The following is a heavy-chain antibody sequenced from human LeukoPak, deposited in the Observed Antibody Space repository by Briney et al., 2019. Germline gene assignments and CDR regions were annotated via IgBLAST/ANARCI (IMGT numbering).Heavy chain of an antibody. D-gene: IGHD6-6*01. Sequence: AASVKVSCKASGYTFTGYYMHWVRQAPGQGLEWMGIINPSGGSTSYAQKFQGRVTMTRDMSTSTVYMELSSLRSEDTAVYYCARDRGIAAQVGYFDYWGQGTLVTVSS. CDR3: ARDRGIAAQVGYFDY. V-gene: IGHV1-46*01. CDR2: INPSGGST. J-gene: IGHJ4*02. CDR1: GYTFTGYY.